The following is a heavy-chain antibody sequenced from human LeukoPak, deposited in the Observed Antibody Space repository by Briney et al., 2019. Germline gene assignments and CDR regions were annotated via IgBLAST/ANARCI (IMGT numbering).Heavy chain of an antibody. V-gene: IGHV3-30*03. Sequence: GGSLRLSCAASGFIFSNFYMRWVRQAPGEGLEGVALISYDGSKKYYVDSVKGRFTISRDTARNSLHLQINSLRAEDTAMYYCAIEGSGRSLDPWGQGTLVTVSS. CDR1: GFIFSNFY. D-gene: IGHD3-3*01. J-gene: IGHJ5*02. CDR3: AIEGSGRSLDP. CDR2: ISYDGSKK.